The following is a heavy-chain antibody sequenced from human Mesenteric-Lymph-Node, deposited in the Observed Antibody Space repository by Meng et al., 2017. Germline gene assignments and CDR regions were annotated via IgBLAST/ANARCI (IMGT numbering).Heavy chain of an antibody. J-gene: IGHJ4*02. Sequence: EVQLLESGGGLVQPGGSLRLSCVVSRSTFIPYAMTWVRQAPGKGLEWVSTISGGPFYADSVKGRFTISRDNSQSTVYLQMNSLRAEDTAIYYCAKDHNFGGSGALFDYWGQGTLVTVSS. CDR2: ISGGP. D-gene: IGHD2-15*01. CDR1: RSTFIPYA. CDR3: AKDHNFGGSGALFDY. V-gene: IGHV3-23*01.